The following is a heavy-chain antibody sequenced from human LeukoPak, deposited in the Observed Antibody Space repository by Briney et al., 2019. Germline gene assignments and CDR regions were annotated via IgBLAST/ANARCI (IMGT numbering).Heavy chain of an antibody. D-gene: IGHD2-15*01. Sequence: SETLSLTCTVFGGSIRSYYWTWIRQPAGNGLEWIGRIHSSGTTNYNPSLKSRVTMSLDTSKSHFSLRLRSVTAADTAVYYCAREGLYDAFDIWGQGTMVTVSS. J-gene: IGHJ3*02. CDR1: GGSIRSYY. V-gene: IGHV4-4*07. CDR3: AREGLYDAFDI. CDR2: IHSSGTT.